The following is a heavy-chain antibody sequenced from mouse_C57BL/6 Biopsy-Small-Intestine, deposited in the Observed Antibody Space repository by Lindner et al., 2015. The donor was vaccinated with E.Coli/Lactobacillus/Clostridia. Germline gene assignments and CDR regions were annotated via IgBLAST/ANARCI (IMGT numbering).Heavy chain of an antibody. CDR1: GYTFTGYW. CDR3: AEGPFDY. J-gene: IGHJ2*01. D-gene: IGHD3-3*01. Sequence: VQLQESGAELMKPGASVKFSCKATGYTFTGYWIEWVKQRPGHGLEWIGEILPGTSTNYNEKFKGKATFTADTSSNTAYMQLSSLTTEDSAIYYCAEGPFDYWGQGTTLTVSS. CDR2: ILPGTST. V-gene: IGHV1-9*01.